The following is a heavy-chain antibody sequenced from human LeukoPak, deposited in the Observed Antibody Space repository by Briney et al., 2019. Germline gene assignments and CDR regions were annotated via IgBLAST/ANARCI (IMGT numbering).Heavy chain of an antibody. V-gene: IGHV3-23*01. CDR1: GFTFSNYA. Sequence: GGSLRLSCVASGFTFSNYAMNWVRQAPGKGLEWVSGVSGGGSSTYYADSVKGRFTISRDNSKNMLYLQINSLRAEDTAVYYCAKDLYTSRYACCFDYWGQGTLVTVSS. D-gene: IGHD6-13*01. CDR2: VSGGGSST. J-gene: IGHJ4*02. CDR3: AKDLYTSRYACCFDY.